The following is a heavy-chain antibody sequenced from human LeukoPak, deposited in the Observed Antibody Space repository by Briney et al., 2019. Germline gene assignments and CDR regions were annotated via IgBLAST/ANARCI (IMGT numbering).Heavy chain of an antibody. Sequence: GGSLRLSCAASGFTFSSYAMSWVRQAPGKGLEWVSAISGSGGSIYYADSVKGRFTISRDNSKNTLYLQMNSLRAEDTAVYYCAKAGSVVVPAAIFDYWGQGTLVTVSS. CDR1: GFTFSSYA. J-gene: IGHJ4*02. D-gene: IGHD2-2*02. CDR3: AKAGSVVVPAAIFDY. V-gene: IGHV3-23*01. CDR2: ISGSGGSI.